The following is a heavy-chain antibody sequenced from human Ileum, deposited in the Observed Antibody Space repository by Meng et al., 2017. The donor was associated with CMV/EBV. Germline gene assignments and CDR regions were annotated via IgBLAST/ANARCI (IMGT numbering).Heavy chain of an antibody. CDR2: INPGDGST. J-gene: IGHJ4*02. V-gene: IGHV1-46*01. CDR3: ARGPSRTDFDY. Sequence: QVQLVQSGAEVKKPGASVKVSCKASGYTFTGYYIHWVRQAPGEGLEWMGIINPGDGSTNHAQKFQGRVTMTRDTSTTTVHMELSSLRSEDTAVYYCARGPSRTDFDYWGQGTLVTVSS. D-gene: IGHD1-14*01. CDR1: GYTFTGYY.